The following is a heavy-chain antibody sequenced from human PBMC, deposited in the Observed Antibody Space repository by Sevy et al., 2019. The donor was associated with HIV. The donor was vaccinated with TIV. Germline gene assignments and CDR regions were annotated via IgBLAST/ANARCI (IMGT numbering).Heavy chain of an antibody. D-gene: IGHD3-3*01. J-gene: IGHJ6*02. V-gene: IGHV3-48*02. CDR2: ISSSSTTI. CDR1: RLTFSSSS. Sequence: GGSLRLSCAASRLTFSSSSVNWVRQAPGKGLEWVSYISSSSTTIYYADSVKGRFTISRDNAKNSLYLQMNSLRDEDTAVYDCARGFMGADYYYGMDVWGQGTTVTVSS. CDR3: ARGFMGADYYYGMDV.